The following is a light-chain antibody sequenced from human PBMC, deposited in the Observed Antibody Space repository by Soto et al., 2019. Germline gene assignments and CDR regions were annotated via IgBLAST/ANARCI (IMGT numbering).Light chain of an antibody. Sequence: QSVLTQSPSASASLGSSFKLTCTLSSGHSSYAIAWHQKQPEKGPLYLMDLNNDGSHTKGDVVPDRFSGSISGAERYLINSSHPSEDDADYYCQNGGTGIKVFSGGTKRTVL. CDR3: QNGGTGIKV. CDR2: LNNDGSH. J-gene: IGLJ2*01. V-gene: IGLV4-69*01. CDR1: SGHSSYA.